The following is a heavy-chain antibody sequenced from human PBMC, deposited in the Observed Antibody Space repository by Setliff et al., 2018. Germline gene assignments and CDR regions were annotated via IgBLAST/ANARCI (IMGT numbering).Heavy chain of an antibody. CDR1: GYLLTSYG. J-gene: IGHJ4*02. D-gene: IGHD2-2*01. CDR3: ARLVRYCTRTSCQRTSGAEL. Sequence: ASVKVSCKTSGYLLTSYGLTWVRQAPGQGLEWMGWISPYNGHTNSAQKLQGRVTMTTDTSTNTAYMELRSLTSDDTAIYYCARLVRYCTRTSCQRTSGAELWGQGTLVTVSS. CDR2: ISPYNGHT. V-gene: IGHV1-18*01.